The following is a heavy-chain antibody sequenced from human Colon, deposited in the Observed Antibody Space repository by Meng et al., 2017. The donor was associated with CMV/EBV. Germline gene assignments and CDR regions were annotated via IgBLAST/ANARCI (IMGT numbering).Heavy chain of an antibody. D-gene: IGHD3-3*01. CDR3: ARVIQASGVIISPFNY. J-gene: IGHJ4*02. CDR1: GYSFRDYS. V-gene: IGHV1-18*01. CDR2: ITAQNGKT. Sequence: ASVKVSCMASGYSFRDYSITWVRQAPGQGLEWVGWITAQNGKTEYEKKFQDRVTMTRDTSTSIAYMELRSLRSDDSAVYYCARVIQASGVIISPFNYWGQGTKVTVSS.